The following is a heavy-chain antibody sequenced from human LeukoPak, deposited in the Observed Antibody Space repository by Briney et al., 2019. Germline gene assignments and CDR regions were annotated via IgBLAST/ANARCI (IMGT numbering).Heavy chain of an antibody. J-gene: IGHJ4*02. CDR3: ARDLPIYCSSTTCYAVGDY. D-gene: IGHD2-2*01. CDR1: GFTFSYFW. CDR2: IKQDGSEK. Sequence: QSWGALRLSCAASGFTFSYFWMSWVRQAPGKGLEWVANIKQDGSEKKYVDSVKGRFTISRDNSKNTLYLQTNSLRTEDTAVYYCARDLPIYCSSTTCYAVGDYWGQGTLVTVSS. V-gene: IGHV3-7*01.